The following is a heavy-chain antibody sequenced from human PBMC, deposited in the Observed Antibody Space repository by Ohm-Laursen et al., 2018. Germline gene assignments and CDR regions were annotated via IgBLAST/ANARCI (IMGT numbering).Heavy chain of an antibody. V-gene: IGHV3-33*06. J-gene: IGHJ3*02. CDR2: IWYDGSNK. CDR1: GFSFSTYG. Sequence: SLRLSCTASGFSFSTYGMHWVRQAPGKGLEWVAVIWYDGSNKYYADSVKGRFTISRDNSKNTLYLQMNSLRAEDTAVYYCAKGVPFWMIVVASDAFDIWGQGTMVTVSS. D-gene: IGHD3-22*01. CDR3: AKGVPFWMIVVASDAFDI.